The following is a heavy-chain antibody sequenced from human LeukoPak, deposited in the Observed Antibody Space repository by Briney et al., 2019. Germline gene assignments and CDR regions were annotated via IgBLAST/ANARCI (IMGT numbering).Heavy chain of an antibody. V-gene: IGHV4-34*01. Sequence: XGEINHSGSTNYNPSLKSRIFISVDTSRNQFSLKLSSVTAADTAVYYCATTYYYGSGSSFDYWGQGTLVTVSS. J-gene: IGHJ4*02. CDR3: ATTYYYGSGSSFDY. CDR2: INHSGST. D-gene: IGHD3-10*01.